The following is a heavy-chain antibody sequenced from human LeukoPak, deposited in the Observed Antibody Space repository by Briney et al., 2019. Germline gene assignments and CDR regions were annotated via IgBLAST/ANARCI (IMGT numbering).Heavy chain of an antibody. CDR3: ARQAILAPTKALGNYYFDL. Sequence: PGESLKISCKGSGYSFTSYWIGWVRQMPGKGLEWMGIIYPGDSDTRYSPSFQGQVTISADKSLSTAYLQWNSLKASDTAIYYCARQAILAPTKALGNYYFDLWGQGTLVTVSS. V-gene: IGHV5-51*01. J-gene: IGHJ4*02. CDR1: GYSFTSYW. D-gene: IGHD1-26*01. CDR2: IYPGDSDT.